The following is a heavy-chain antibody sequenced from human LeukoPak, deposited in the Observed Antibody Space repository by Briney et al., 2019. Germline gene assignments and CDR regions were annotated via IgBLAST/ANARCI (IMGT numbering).Heavy chain of an antibody. J-gene: IGHJ4*02. CDR1: GYTFTGYY. CDR2: INPNSGGT. V-gene: IGHV1-2*02. Sequence: ASVKVSCKASGYTFTGYYMHWVRQAPGQGLEWMGWINPNSGGTNYAQKFQGRVTMTRDTSISTAYMELSRLRSDDTAVYYCARDIPQLVTARSDYWGQGTLVTVSS. CDR3: ARDIPQLVTARSDY. D-gene: IGHD6-13*01.